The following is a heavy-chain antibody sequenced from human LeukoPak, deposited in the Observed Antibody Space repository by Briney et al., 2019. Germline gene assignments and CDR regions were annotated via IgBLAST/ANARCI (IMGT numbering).Heavy chain of an antibody. D-gene: IGHD4-17*01. CDR2: IYYSGST. Sequence: SETLSLTCTVSGGSISSYYWSWIRQPPGNGLEWIGYIYYSGSTNYNPSLKSRVTISVDTSKNQFSLKLSSVTAADTAVYYCARQGGDYVFFDYWGQGTLVTVPS. V-gene: IGHV4-59*08. J-gene: IGHJ4*02. CDR3: ARQGGDYVFFDY. CDR1: GGSISSYY.